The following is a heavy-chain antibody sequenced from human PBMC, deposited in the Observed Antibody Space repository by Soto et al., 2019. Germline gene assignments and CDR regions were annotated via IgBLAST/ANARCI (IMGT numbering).Heavy chain of an antibody. D-gene: IGHD2-8*01. V-gene: IGHV3-23*01. CDR1: GFTFSSYG. CDR3: AKLRDFVVLPAGILDY. J-gene: IGHJ4*02. Sequence: EVQLLESGGGLVQPGGSLRLTCAASGFTFSSYGISWIRLSPGKGLEWVSVISGGGDTTCYTPSVKGRFTISRDDFRNTLYLQMNSLRTEDTAIYYCAKLRDFVVLPAGILDYWGPGTLVTVSS. CDR2: ISGGGDTT.